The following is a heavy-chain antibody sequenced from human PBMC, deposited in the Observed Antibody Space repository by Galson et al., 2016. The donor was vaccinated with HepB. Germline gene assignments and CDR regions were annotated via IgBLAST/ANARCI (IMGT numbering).Heavy chain of an antibody. Sequence: QSGAEVKKPGESLRISCKVSGYTFVNYWIRWVRQMPGKGLEWMGKIDPSDSHTNYGPSFQGHVTFSVDKSVNTAYLQWNSLNISDSGVYYCARRPRYDVFTGYSGLAKDLWGQGTLVTVSS. CDR1: GYTFVNYW. V-gene: IGHV5-10-1*01. J-gene: IGHJ5*02. CDR2: IDPSDSHT. D-gene: IGHD3-9*01. CDR3: ARRPRYDVFTGYSGLAKDL.